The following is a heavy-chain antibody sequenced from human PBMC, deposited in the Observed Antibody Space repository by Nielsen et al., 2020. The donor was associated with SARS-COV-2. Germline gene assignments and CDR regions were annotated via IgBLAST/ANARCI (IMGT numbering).Heavy chain of an antibody. Sequence: WIRQPPGKGLEWVSYISSSSSTIYYADSVKGRFTISRDNSKNTLYLQMNSLRAEDTAVYYCANHAYYYGSGSPTFHYFDYWGQGTLVTVSS. V-gene: IGHV3-48*01. D-gene: IGHD3-10*01. J-gene: IGHJ4*02. CDR3: ANHAYYYGSGSPTFHYFDY. CDR2: ISSSSSTI.